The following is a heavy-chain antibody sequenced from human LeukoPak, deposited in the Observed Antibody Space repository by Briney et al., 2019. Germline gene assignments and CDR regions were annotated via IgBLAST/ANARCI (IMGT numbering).Heavy chain of an antibody. J-gene: IGHJ4*02. CDR2: IYYSGST. V-gene: IGHV4-30-4*08. CDR1: GGSISSGDYH. CDR3: ARVRRGTYYGSGSHFDY. D-gene: IGHD3-10*01. Sequence: SQTLSLTCTVSGGSISSGDYHWSWIRQPPGKGLEWIGYIYYSGSTYYNPSLKSRVTISVDTSKNQFSLKLSSVTAADTAVYYCARVRRGTYYGSGSHFDYWGQGTLVTVSS.